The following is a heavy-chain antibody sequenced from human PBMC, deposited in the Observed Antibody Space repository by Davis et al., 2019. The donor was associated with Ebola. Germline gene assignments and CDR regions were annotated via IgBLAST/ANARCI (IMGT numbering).Heavy chain of an antibody. J-gene: IGHJ4*02. D-gene: IGHD3-16*01. Sequence: GESLKISCAASGFTFSSYSMNWVRQAPGKGLEWVSYISASTNTIYYADSVKGRFTISRDNATNSLYLQMNSLRAEDTAVYYCARDYGWGFDYWGQGTLVTVSS. CDR2: ISASTNTI. V-gene: IGHV3-48*01. CDR1: GFTFSSYS. CDR3: ARDYGWGFDY.